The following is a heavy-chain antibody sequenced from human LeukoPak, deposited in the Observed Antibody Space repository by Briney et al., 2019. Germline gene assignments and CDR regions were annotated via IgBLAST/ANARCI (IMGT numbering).Heavy chain of an antibody. V-gene: IGHV4-59*01. Sequence: ETLSLTCTXSDGSISSYFWSWIRQPPGKGLEWIGYIYYSGSTNYNPSLKSRVTISVDTSKNQFSLKLSSVTAADTAVYYCARRSRYGHFDYWGQGTLVTVSS. CDR2: IYYSGST. CDR3: ARRSRYGHFDY. J-gene: IGHJ4*02. D-gene: IGHD5-18*01. CDR1: DGSISSYF.